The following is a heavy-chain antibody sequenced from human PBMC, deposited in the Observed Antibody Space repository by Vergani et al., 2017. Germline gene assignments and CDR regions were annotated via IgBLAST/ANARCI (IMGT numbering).Heavy chain of an antibody. V-gene: IGHV4-39*07. CDR2: MYYSGST. J-gene: IGHJ3*02. D-gene: IGHD3/OR15-3a*01. CDR1: GGSISSSSYY. CDR3: ARDPFGYDFWSGYYVDAFDI. Sequence: QLQLQESGPGLVKPSETLSLTCTVSGGSISSSSYYWGWIRQPPGKGLEWIGSMYYSGSTYYNPSLKSRVTISVDTSKNQFSLKLSSVTAADTAVYYCARDPFGYDFWSGYYVDAFDIWGQGTMVTVSS.